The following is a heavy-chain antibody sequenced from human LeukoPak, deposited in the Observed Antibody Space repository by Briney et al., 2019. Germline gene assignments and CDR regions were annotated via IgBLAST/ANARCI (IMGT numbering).Heavy chain of an antibody. V-gene: IGHV1-69*13. CDR3: ARSSGYCSGGSCYFFDY. CDR2: IIPIFGTA. CDR1: GGTFSSYA. Sequence: GASVKVSCKASGGTFSSYAISWVRQAPGQGLVWMGGIIPIFGTANYAQKFQGRVTITADESTSTAYMELSSLRSEDTAVYYCARSSGYCSGGSCYFFDYWGQGTLVTVSS. J-gene: IGHJ4*02. D-gene: IGHD2-15*01.